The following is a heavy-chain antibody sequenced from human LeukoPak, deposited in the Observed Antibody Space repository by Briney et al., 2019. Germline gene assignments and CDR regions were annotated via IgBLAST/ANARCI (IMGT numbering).Heavy chain of an antibody. J-gene: IGHJ4*02. D-gene: IGHD6-6*01. V-gene: IGHV3-48*01. Sequence: GGSLRLSCAASGFTFSSYSMNWVRQAPGKGLEWVSYISSSSSTIYYADSVKGRFTISRDNAKNSLYLQMNSLRAEDTAVYYCASAIIAARRPFDYWGQGTLVTVSS. CDR1: GFTFSSYS. CDR2: ISSSSSTI. CDR3: ASAIIAARRPFDY.